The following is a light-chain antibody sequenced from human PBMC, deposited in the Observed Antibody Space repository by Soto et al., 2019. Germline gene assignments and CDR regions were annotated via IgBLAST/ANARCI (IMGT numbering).Light chain of an antibody. CDR1: RGIDTY. CDR2: DAS. CDR3: HQYGSSPLT. V-gene: IGKV3-20*01. J-gene: IGKJ4*01. Sequence: EIVLTQSPATLSLSPGERATLSCRASRGIDTYLAWYQQKRGQAPRLLIYDASNRTTGIPARFGGSGSGTDFTLTISRLEPEDLAVYYCHQYGSSPLTFGGGTKVDIK.